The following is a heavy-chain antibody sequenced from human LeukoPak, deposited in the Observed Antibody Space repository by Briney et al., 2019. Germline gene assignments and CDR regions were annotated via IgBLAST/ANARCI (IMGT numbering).Heavy chain of an antibody. J-gene: IGHJ4*02. CDR1: GFTFSSYW. D-gene: IGHD5-18*01. Sequence: PGGSLRLSCAASGFTFSSYWMHWVRQAPGKGLEWVSTITTSDGNTYYADSVKGRFTVSRDNSKNTLFLQMNSLRADDTAVYYCARVDTVSGILVWGQGTLVTVSS. CDR3: ARVDTVSGILV. CDR2: ITTSDGNT. V-gene: IGHV3-23*01.